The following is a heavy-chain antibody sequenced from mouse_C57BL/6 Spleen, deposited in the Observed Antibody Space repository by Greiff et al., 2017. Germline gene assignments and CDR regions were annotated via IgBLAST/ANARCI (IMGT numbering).Heavy chain of an antibody. CDR1: GFTFSSYG. CDR2: ISSGGSYT. Sequence: EVKLVESGGDLVKPGGSLKLSCAASGFTFSSYGMSWVRQTPDKRLEWVATISSGGSYTYYPDSVKGRFTISRDNAKNTLYLQMSSLKSEDTAMYYCARGTTVVYFDYWGQGTTLTVSS. CDR3: ARGTTVVYFDY. V-gene: IGHV5-6*01. D-gene: IGHD1-1*01. J-gene: IGHJ2*01.